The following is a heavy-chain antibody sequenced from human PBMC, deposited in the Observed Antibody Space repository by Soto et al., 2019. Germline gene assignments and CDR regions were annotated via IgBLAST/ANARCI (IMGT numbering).Heavy chain of an antibody. CDR2: IVVVNGNT. V-gene: IGHV1-58*01. D-gene: IGHD2-8*01. Sequence: ELVQSGPEAREPGTSVKVSCRASGFSFGDSAVQWVRLGRGQRLEWIGWIVVVNGNTNYAPRFEGRVTLTRDASTSTSHMELTSLSSDDTAVYFCAVTDLPFRPLTEPTENGMDVWGQGTTVTVSS. J-gene: IGHJ6*02. CDR3: AVTDLPFRPLTEPTENGMDV. CDR1: GFSFGDSA.